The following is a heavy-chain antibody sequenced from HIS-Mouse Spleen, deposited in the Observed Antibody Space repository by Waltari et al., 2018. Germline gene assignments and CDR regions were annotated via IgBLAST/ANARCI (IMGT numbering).Heavy chain of an antibody. V-gene: IGHV3-30*04. Sequence: QVQLVDSGGGVVQPGRSLRLSCPASGFPFLSHAMHWVRQAPGKGLEWVAVISYDGSNKYYADSVKGRFTISRDNSKNTLYLQMNSLRAEDTAVYYCARTLLNIAAPFDPWGQGTLVTVSS. D-gene: IGHD6-6*01. CDR3: ARTLLNIAAPFDP. CDR1: GFPFLSHA. CDR2: ISYDGSNK. J-gene: IGHJ5*02.